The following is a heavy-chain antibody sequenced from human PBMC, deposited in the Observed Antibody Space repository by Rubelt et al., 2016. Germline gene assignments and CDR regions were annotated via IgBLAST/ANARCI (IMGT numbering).Heavy chain of an antibody. Sequence: VQLQQWGAGLLKPSETLSLTCAVYGGSFSAHDWNWIRQSPGKGLEWVSGISNSGGSTYYADSVRGVLTLAMDNSNTTLYLQMNGLRAEDTAVYYCARVVVGASMYYYYGMDVWGQGTTVTVSS. CDR3: ARVVVGASMYYYYGMDV. V-gene: IGHV3-66*02. D-gene: IGHD1-26*01. J-gene: IGHJ6*02. CDR2: ISNSGGST. CDR1: GGSFSAHD.